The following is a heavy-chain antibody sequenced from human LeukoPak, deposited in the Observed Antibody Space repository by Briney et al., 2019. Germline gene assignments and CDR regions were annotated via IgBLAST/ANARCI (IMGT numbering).Heavy chain of an antibody. D-gene: IGHD4-17*01. V-gene: IGHV3-48*03. CDR2: ISSSGSTK. CDR1: GFTFSSYE. J-gene: IGHJ6*03. Sequence: GGSLRLSCAASGFTFSSYEMNWVRQAPGKGLEWVSYISSSGSTKYYADSVKGRFTISRDNAKNSLYLQMNSLRAEDTAVYYCARDRPMTTVTTTGTTYYYYYYMDVWGKGTTVTVSS. CDR3: ARDRPMTTVTTTGTTYYYYYYMDV.